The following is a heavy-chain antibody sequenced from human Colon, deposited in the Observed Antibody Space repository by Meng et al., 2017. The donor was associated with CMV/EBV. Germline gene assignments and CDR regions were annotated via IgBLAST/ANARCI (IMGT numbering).Heavy chain of an antibody. CDR3: LKGWQYQLLLGGGDS. CDR1: GFTFDDYV. D-gene: IGHD2-2*01. V-gene: IGHV3-20*04. Sequence: GESLKISCAASGFTFDDYVMSWVRQAPGKGLEWVSGINWNGGSTGYADSVKGRFTISRDNAKNSLYLQMNSLRAEDTAIYYCLKGWQYQLLLGGGDSWGQGTLVTVSS. J-gene: IGHJ4*02. CDR2: INWNGGST.